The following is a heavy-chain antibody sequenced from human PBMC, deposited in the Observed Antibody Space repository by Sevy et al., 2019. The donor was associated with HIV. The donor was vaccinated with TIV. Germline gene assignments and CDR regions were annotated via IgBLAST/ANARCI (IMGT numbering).Heavy chain of an antibody. D-gene: IGHD6-19*01. CDR2: ISTSSTYT. J-gene: IGHJ4*02. Sequence: GGSLRLSCAASAFIFSDYYMSWIRQAPGKGLEWLSYISTSSTYTNYADSVKGRFTISRDNAKNSLYLQMNSLRVEDTAVYYCARVRYDSALYYFDYWGQGTLVTVSS. CDR3: ARVRYDSALYYFDY. V-gene: IGHV3-11*06. CDR1: AFIFSDYY.